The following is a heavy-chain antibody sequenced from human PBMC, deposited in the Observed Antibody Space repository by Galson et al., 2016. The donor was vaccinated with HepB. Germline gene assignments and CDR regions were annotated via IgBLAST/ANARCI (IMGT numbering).Heavy chain of an antibody. V-gene: IGHV3-53*01. CDR2: IYNDGRT. D-gene: IGHD3-3*01. CDR3: ARVIVSGYDFRFDP. CDR1: GFTVSGDY. J-gene: IGHJ5*02. Sequence: SLRLSCAASGFTVSGDYMSWVRQAPGKGLEWVSVIYNDGRTIYAESVKGRFTISSDNSKNMVYLEVSSLRAEDTAVYYCARVIVSGYDFRFDPWGQGTLVTVSS.